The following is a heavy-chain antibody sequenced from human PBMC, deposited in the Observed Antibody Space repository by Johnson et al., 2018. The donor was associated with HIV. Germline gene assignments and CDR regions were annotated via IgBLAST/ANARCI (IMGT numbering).Heavy chain of an antibody. Sequence: QVQLVESGGGVVQPGGSLRLSCAASGLTFSSYGMHWVRQAPGKGLEWVAVISYEGSNTSYADSVKGRFTISRDNSKNTLYLQMNSLRAEDTAVYYCARAVGVTREGSGAVDIWGQGTMVTVSS. D-gene: IGHD1-26*01. J-gene: IGHJ3*02. CDR1: GLTFSSYG. V-gene: IGHV3-30*19. CDR2: ISYEGSNT. CDR3: ARAVGVTREGSGAVDI.